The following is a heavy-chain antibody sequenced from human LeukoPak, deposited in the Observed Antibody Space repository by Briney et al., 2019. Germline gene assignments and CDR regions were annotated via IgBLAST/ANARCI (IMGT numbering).Heavy chain of an antibody. CDR3: ARGSDSNRDGWLDP. D-gene: IGHD6-13*01. CDR2: ISSSSSYI. Sequence: GGSLRLSCAASGFTFSSYSMNWVRQAPGKGLEWVSSISSSSSYIYYADSVKGRFTISRDNAKNSLYLQMNSLRAEDTAVYYCARGSDSNRDGWLDPWGQGTLVTVSS. V-gene: IGHV3-21*01. CDR1: GFTFSSYS. J-gene: IGHJ5*02.